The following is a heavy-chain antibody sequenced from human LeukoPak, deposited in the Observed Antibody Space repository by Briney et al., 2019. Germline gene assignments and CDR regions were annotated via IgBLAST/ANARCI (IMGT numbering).Heavy chain of an antibody. CDR1: GGTFSSYA. D-gene: IGHD5-24*01. J-gene: IGHJ4*02. CDR3: ARSRDGYNWIIDY. CDR2: IIPIFGIA. Sequence: SVKVSCKASGGTFSSYAISWVRQAPGQGLEWMGRIIPIFGIANYAQKFQGRVTITADKSTSTAYMELSSLRSEDTAVYCCARSRDGYNWIIDYWGQGTLVTVSS. V-gene: IGHV1-69*04.